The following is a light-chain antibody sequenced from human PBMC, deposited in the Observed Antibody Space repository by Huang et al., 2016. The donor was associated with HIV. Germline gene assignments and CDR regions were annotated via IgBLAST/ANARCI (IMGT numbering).Light chain of an antibody. J-gene: IGKJ2*01. CDR3: QQYGSASYT. CDR2: DAS. CDR1: QSVSSRY. V-gene: IGKV3D-20*01. Sequence: EIVLTQSPASLSLSPGERAMLSCVASQSVSSRYLAWFQQKHGLPPRLLIYDASVRAPGIPYRFSGGGSGTDFTLTISRLEPEDCAVYYCQQYGSASYTFGQGTKLEIK.